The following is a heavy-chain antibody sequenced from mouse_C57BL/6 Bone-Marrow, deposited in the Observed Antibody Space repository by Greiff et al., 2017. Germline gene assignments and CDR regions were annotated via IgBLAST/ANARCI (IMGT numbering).Heavy chain of an antibody. CDR3: TTPRGITTSYFEV. CDR1: GFNIKDYY. CDR2: IDPEDGDT. V-gene: IGHV14-1*01. D-gene: IGHD1-1*01. Sequence: EVQLQQSGAELVRPGASVKLSCTASGFNIKDYYMHWVKQRPEQGLEWIGRIDPEDGDTEYAPKFPGKATMTADTSSNTAYLQLSSLTSEDTAVYYCTTPRGITTSYFEVWGTGTTVTVSS. J-gene: IGHJ1*03.